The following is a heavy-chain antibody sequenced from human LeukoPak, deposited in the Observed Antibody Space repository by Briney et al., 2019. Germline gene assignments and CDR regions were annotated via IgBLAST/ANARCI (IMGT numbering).Heavy chain of an antibody. CDR1: GGSFSGYY. V-gene: IGHV4-34*01. CDR3: ARRVNPYYYDSSGLRATFDY. CDR2: INHSGST. Sequence: SETLSLTCAVYGGSFSGYYWSWIRQPPGKGLEWIGEINHSGSTNYNPSLKSRVTISVDTSKNQLSQKLSSVTAADTAVYYCARRVNPYYYDSSGLRATFDYWGQGTLVTVSS. D-gene: IGHD3-22*01. J-gene: IGHJ4*02.